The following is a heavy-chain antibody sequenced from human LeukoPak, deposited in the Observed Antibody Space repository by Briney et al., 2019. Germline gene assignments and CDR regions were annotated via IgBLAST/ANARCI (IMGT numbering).Heavy chain of an antibody. CDR1: GGSISGYY. V-gene: IGHV4-59*01. D-gene: IGHD3-22*01. Sequence: SETLSLNCTVSGGSISGYYWSWIRQPPGKGLEWIGYIYYSGSTNYNPSLKSRVTISVDTSKNQFSLKLSSVTAADTAVYYCAREGGSGYYPSPLGFDYWGQGTLVTVSS. CDR3: AREGGSGYYPSPLGFDY. CDR2: IYYSGST. J-gene: IGHJ4*02.